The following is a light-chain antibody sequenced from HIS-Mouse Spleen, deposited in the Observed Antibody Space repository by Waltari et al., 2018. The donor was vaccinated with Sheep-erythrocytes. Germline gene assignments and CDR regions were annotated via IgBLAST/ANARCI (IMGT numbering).Light chain of an antibody. CDR2: EDS. Sequence: SYELTQPPSVSVSPGQTARITCSGDALPKTYAYWYQQKARTSPVLVIYEDSKRPSGIPERFSGSSSGTMATLTISGAQVEDEADYYCYSTDSSGNRDVFGTGTKVTVL. V-gene: IGLV3-10*01. J-gene: IGLJ1*01. CDR1: ALPKTY. CDR3: YSTDSSGNRDV.